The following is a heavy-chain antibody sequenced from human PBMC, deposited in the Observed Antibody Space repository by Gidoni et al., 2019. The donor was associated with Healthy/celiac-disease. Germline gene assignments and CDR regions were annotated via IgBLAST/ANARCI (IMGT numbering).Heavy chain of an antibody. Sequence: QVQLVQSGAEVKKPGSSVKVSCKASGGTFSSYALSWVRQAPGQGLEWMGGIIPIFGTANYAQKFQGRVTITADESTSTAYMELSSLRSEDTAVYYCARGPGIAARLNYYYGMDVWGQGTTVTVSS. CDR2: IIPIFGTA. D-gene: IGHD6-6*01. CDR1: GGTFSSYA. J-gene: IGHJ6*02. V-gene: IGHV1-69*01. CDR3: ARGPGIAARLNYYYGMDV.